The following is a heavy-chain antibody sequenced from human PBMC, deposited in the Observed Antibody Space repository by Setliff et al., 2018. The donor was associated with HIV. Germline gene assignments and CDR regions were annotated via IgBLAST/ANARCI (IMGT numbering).Heavy chain of an antibody. Sequence: SETLSLTCTVSGGSISSSSYYWGWIRQPPGKGLEWIGSIYYSGSTYYNPPLKSRVTISVDTSKNQFSLKLSSVTAADTAVYYCASARFLEWLSSYYFDYWGQGTLVTVSS. CDR2: IYYSGST. J-gene: IGHJ4*02. V-gene: IGHV4-39*07. D-gene: IGHD3-3*01. CDR1: GGSISSSSYY. CDR3: ASARFLEWLSSYYFDY.